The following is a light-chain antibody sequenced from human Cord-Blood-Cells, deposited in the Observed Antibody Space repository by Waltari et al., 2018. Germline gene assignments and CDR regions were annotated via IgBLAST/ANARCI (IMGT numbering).Light chain of an antibody. J-gene: IGKJ3*01. CDR3: QQSYSTLT. CDR2: AAS. CDR1: QSISSY. Sequence: DNQMTQSPSSLSASVGDRVTITCRASQSISSYLHWYQQKPGKAPKLLIYAASSLQSGVPSRFSGSGSGTDFTLTISSLQPEDFATYYCQQSYSTLTFGPGTKVDIK. V-gene: IGKV1-39*01.